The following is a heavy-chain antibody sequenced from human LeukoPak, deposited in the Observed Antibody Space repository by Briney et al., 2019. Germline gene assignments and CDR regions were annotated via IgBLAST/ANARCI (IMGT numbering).Heavy chain of an antibody. D-gene: IGHD2-21*02. V-gene: IGHV4-38-2*02. CDR1: GYSISSGYY. Sequence: SETLSLTCAVSGYSISSGYYWGWIRQPPGKGLEWIVSIYHSGSTYYNPSLKSRVTISVDTSKNQFSLKLSSVTAADTAVYYCARDLKIVVVTALSAFDIWGQGTMVTVSS. J-gene: IGHJ3*02. CDR2: IYHSGST. CDR3: ARDLKIVVVTALSAFDI.